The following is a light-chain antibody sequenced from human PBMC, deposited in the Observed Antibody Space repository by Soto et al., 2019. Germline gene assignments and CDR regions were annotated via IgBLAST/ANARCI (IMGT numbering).Light chain of an antibody. CDR3: SSYAGSNPSWV. V-gene: IGLV2-8*01. CDR2: EVS. CDR1: SSDVGGYNY. J-gene: IGLJ1*01. Sequence: QSALAQPPSASGSPGQSVTISCTGTSSDVGGYNYVSWYQQHPGKAPKLMIYEVSKRPSGVPDRFSGSKSGNTASLTVSGLQAEDEADYYCSSYAGSNPSWVFGNGTKVTVL.